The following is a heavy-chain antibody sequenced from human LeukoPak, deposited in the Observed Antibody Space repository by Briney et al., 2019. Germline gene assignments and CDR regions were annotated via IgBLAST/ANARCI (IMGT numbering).Heavy chain of an antibody. V-gene: IGHV3-15*01. CDR2: IKSKTDGGTT. CDR1: GFTFSNAW. D-gene: IGHD5-12*01. J-gene: IGHJ4*02. CDR3: TTDLIRGYSGYGIDY. Sequence: NPGGSLRLSCAASGFTFSNAWMSWVRQAPGKGLEWVGRIKSKTDGGTTDYAAPVKGRFTISRDDSKNTLYLQMNSLKTEDTAVSYCTTDLIRGYSGYGIDYWGQGTLVTVSS.